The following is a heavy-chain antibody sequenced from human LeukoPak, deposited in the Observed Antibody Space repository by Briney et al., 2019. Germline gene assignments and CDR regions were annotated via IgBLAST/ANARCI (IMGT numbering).Heavy chain of an antibody. CDR3: ARVRKSYSSSWFFDY. J-gene: IGHJ4*02. D-gene: IGHD6-13*01. CDR2: INHSGST. CDR1: GGSFSGYY. Sequence: PSETLSLTCAVYGGSFSGYYWGWIRQPPGKGLEWIGEINHSGSTNYNPSLKSRVTISVDTSKNQFSLKLSSVTAADTAVYYCARVRKSYSSSWFFDYWGQGTLVTVSS. V-gene: IGHV4-34*01.